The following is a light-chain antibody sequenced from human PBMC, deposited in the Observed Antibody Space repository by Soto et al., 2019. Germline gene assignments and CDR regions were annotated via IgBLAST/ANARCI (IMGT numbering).Light chain of an antibody. V-gene: IGKV3D-20*02. Sequence: EIVLTQSPGTLSLSPGERATLSCRASQSVSNNYLAWYQQKPGQAPRLLIYGASNRATGIPARFTGSGSGTDFTLTISRLEPEDFAVYYCQDRGNWPLFTFGGGTKVDIK. CDR3: QDRGNWPLFT. J-gene: IGKJ4*01. CDR1: QSVSNNY. CDR2: GAS.